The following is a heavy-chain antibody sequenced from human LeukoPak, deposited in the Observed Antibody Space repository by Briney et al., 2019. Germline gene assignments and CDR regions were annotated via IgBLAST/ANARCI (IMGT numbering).Heavy chain of an antibody. D-gene: IGHD2-15*01. J-gene: IGHJ6*02. CDR3: AKATRYCSGGSCYSFYYYGMDV. V-gene: IGHV3-23*01. Sequence: GGSLRLSCAASGFTFSSYAMSGVRQAPGKGLEWGSAISASGGSTYYADSVKGRFTISRDNSKNTLYLQMSSLRAEDTAVYYCAKATRYCSGGSCYSFYYYGMDVWGQGTTVTVSS. CDR2: ISASGGST. CDR1: GFTFSSYA.